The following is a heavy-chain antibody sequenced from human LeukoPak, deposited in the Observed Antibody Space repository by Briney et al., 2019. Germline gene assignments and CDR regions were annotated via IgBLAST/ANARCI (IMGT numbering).Heavy chain of an antibody. CDR3: AKDYSSGLYYFDY. CDR1: GFTFSSYA. Sequence: PGGSLRLSCAASGFTFSSYAMSWVRPAPGQGPEGVSAISGSGGSTYYANSVKGRFTISRDNSKNTLYLQMNSLRGEDTAVYYCAKDYSSGLYYFDYWGQGTLVTVSS. D-gene: IGHD6-19*01. V-gene: IGHV3-23*01. J-gene: IGHJ4*02. CDR2: ISGSGGST.